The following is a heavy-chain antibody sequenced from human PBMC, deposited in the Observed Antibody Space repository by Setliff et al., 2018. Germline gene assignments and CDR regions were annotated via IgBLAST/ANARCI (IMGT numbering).Heavy chain of an antibody. J-gene: IGHJ3*01. V-gene: IGHV1-46*01. CDR3: ARDVFPYHYEGAFDV. D-gene: IGHD3-22*01. Sequence: VKVSCKASGYTFTSHYMHWVRQAPGLGLEWMGTINPSSGRTSYAQKFQGRVTMTRDTSTSTVYMDMSSLRSEDTAVYYCARDVFPYHYEGAFDVWGQGTMVTVSS. CDR2: INPSSGRT. CDR1: GYTFTSHY.